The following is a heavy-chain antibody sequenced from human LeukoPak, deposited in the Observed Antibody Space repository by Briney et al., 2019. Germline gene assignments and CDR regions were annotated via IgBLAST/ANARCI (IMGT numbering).Heavy chain of an antibody. V-gene: IGHV1-18*01. CDR2: ITPNNGYA. D-gene: IGHD3-22*01. J-gene: IGHJ4*02. CDR1: VYAFSNSG. Sequence: ASVTVSFTSSVYAFSNSGISWVRQAPGQGLEWMGWITPNNGYAHYAQKFQDKVTMTTDTSTNTAYLELRSLTSDDTAIYYCARGRIYYDGSGHYYPDYWGQGTLLTVSS. CDR3: ARGRIYYDGSGHYYPDY.